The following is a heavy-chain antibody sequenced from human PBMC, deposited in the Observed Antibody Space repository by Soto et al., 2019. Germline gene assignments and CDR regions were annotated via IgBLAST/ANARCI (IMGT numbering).Heavy chain of an antibody. Sequence: PSETLSLTCTVSGGSISSSSYSWGWIRQPPGKGPEWIGTFYYSGSTYYNTSLKSRVTISVDTSKNQFSLKLSSVTAADTAVYYCARGNKDYDYFWGSYRRFDYWGQGTLVTVSS. D-gene: IGHD3-16*02. CDR2: FYYSGST. V-gene: IGHV4-39*07. CDR3: ARGNKDYDYFWGSYRRFDY. CDR1: GGSISSSSYS. J-gene: IGHJ4*02.